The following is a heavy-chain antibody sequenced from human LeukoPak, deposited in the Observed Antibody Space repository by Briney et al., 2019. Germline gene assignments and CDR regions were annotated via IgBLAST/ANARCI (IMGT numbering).Heavy chain of an antibody. J-gene: IGHJ1*01. D-gene: IGHD4-11*01. V-gene: IGHV3-7*01. CDR1: GGSFSGYY. Sequence: ETLSLTCAVYGGSFSGYYWSWIRQPPGKGLEWVANVQHIGGETYYVDSVKGRFTISRDNAKNSVYLQMNSLGADDTAVYYCATYSILNAREFRYWGQGTLVTVTS. CDR3: ATYSILNAREFRY. CDR2: VQHIGGET.